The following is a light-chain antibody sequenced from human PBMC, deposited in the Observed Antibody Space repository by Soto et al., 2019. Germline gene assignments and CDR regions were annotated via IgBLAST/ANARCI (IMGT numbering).Light chain of an antibody. V-gene: IGKV3-20*01. CDR1: QSVSSSY. Sequence: ENGFNQSAGALSLSPGERATLSCRASQSVSSSYLAWYQQKPGQAPRLLIYGASSRATGIPDRFSGSGSGTDFTLTISRLEPEDFAVYYCQQYGSSPRVTFGQGTRLEIK. CDR2: GAS. J-gene: IGKJ5*01. CDR3: QQYGSSPRVT.